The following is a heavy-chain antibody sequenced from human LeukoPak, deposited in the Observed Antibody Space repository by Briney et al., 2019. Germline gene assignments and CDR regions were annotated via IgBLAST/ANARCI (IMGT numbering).Heavy chain of an antibody. V-gene: IGHV1-2*02. CDR1: GYTFTGYY. CDR2: INPNSGGT. D-gene: IGHD2-2*01. Sequence: ASVKVSCKASGYTFTGYYMHWVRPAPGQGLEWMGWINPNSGGTNYAQKFQGRVTMTRDTSISTAYMELSRLRSDDTAVYYCARGGPGVVVVPAAHYYYYGMDVWGQGTTVTVSS. CDR3: ARGGPGVVVVPAAHYYYYGMDV. J-gene: IGHJ6*02.